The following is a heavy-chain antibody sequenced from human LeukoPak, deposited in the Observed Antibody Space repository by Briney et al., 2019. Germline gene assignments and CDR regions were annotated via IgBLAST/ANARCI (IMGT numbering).Heavy chain of an antibody. CDR2: ISGSGGST. Sequence: GGSLRLSCAASGFTFSSYAMNWVRQAPGKGLEWVSAISGSGGSTYSADSVKGRFTVSRDNSKNTLYLQMNSLRAEDAAVYYCAQQVGYCSGGNCYFTYWGQGTLVTVSS. V-gene: IGHV3-23*01. J-gene: IGHJ1*01. CDR3: AQQVGYCSGGNCYFTY. CDR1: GFTFSSYA. D-gene: IGHD2-15*01.